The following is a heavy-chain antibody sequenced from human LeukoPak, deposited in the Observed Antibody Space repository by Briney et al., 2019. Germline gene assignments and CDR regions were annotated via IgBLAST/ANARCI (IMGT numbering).Heavy chain of an antibody. CDR3: TTLSSSWPYYYYMDV. Sequence: GGSLRLSCAASGFTFSSYAMHWVRQAPGKGLEWVAVISYDGSNKYYADSVKGRFTISRDNSKNTLYLQMNSLKTEDTAVYYCTTLSSSWPYYYYMDVWGKGTTVTVSS. CDR1: GFTFSSYA. CDR2: ISYDGSNK. J-gene: IGHJ6*03. D-gene: IGHD6-13*01. V-gene: IGHV3-30*04.